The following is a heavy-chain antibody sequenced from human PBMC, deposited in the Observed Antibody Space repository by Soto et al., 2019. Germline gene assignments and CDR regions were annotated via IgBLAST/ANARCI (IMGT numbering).Heavy chain of an antibody. CDR3: ARGGYFDSSGYLGY. J-gene: IGHJ4*02. CDR2: INPGNGKT. V-gene: IGHV1-3*01. CDR1: GYTFTSYV. Sequence: QVQLVQSGAEVKKPGASVRVSCKASGYTFTSYVMNWVRQAPGRRLEWMGWINPGNGKTKYSQKVQGRLIITRDTSASTAYMQLSSLTSEDTAIYYCARGGYFDSSGYLGYWGQGTLVTVSS. D-gene: IGHD3-22*01.